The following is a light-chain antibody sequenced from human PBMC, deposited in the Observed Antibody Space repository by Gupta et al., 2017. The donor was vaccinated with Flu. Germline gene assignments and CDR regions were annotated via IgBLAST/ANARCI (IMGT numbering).Light chain of an antibody. CDR2: AAS. V-gene: IGKV1-39*01. CDR1: QSISSY. Sequence: DIQMTQSPSSLSASVGDRVTITCRASQSISSYLHWYQQRPGKAPKLLIYAASTLQSGVPSRFSGSGAGTDFALTITRLEPEDFATYCCQHTDITPLTFGKGTKVDIK. J-gene: IGKJ2*01. CDR3: QHTDITPLT.